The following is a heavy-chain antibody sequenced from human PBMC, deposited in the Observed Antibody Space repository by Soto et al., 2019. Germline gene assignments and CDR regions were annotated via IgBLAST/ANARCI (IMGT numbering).Heavy chain of an antibody. Sequence: SGPTLVNPTETLTLTCTVSGFSLSNARMGVSWIRQPPGKALEWLAHIFSNDEKSHSTSLKSRLTISKDTSKSQVVLTMTNMDPVDTATYYCARIRGGAAAGTYYYYGMDVWGQGTTVTVSS. J-gene: IGHJ6*02. CDR3: ARIRGGAAAGTYYYYGMDV. CDR1: GFSLSNARMG. CDR2: IFSNDEK. D-gene: IGHD6-13*01. V-gene: IGHV2-26*01.